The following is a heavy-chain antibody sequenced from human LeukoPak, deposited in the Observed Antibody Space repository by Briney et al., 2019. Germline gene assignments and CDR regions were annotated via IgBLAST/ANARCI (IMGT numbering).Heavy chain of an antibody. CDR2: IKSKTDGGTT. D-gene: IGHD4-17*01. CDR1: GFTFSNAW. J-gene: IGHJ4*02. Sequence: PGGSLRLSCAASGFTFSNAWMSWVRQAPVKGLEWVGRIKSKTDGGTTDYAAPVKGRFTISRDDSKNTLYLQMNSLKTEDTAMYYCTTDVYGDSPLARKIDYWGQGTLVTVSS. CDR3: TTDVYGDSPLARKIDY. V-gene: IGHV3-15*01.